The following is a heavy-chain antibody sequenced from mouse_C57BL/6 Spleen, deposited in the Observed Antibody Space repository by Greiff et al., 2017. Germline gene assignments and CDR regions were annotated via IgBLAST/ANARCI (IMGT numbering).Heavy chain of an antibody. V-gene: IGHV1-50*01. D-gene: IGHD1-1*01. CDR3: ARFTTVVATDY. CDR1: GYTFTSYC. J-gene: IGHJ2*01. CDR2: IDPSDSYT. Sequence: VQLQQPGAELVKPGASVKLSCKASGYTFTSYCMQWAKQRPGQGLEWIGEIDPSDSYTSYNQKFKGKATLTVDTSSSTACMQLSSLTSEDSAVYYCARFTTVVATDYWGQGTTLTVSS.